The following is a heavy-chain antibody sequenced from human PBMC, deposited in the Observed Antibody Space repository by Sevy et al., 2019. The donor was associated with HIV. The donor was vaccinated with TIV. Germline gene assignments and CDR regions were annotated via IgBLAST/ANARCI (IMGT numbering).Heavy chain of an antibody. CDR3: ARGNYDFWSGYSHFDY. CDR2: IWNDGSNK. J-gene: IGHJ4*02. CDR1: GFTFSSYG. Sequence: GGSLRLSCAASGFTFSSYGMHWVRQAPGKGLEWVAVIWNDGSNKYYADSVKGRFTISRDNSKNTLDLQMNSLRAEDTAVYYCARGNYDFWSGYSHFDYWGQGTLVTVSS. D-gene: IGHD3-3*01. V-gene: IGHV3-33*01.